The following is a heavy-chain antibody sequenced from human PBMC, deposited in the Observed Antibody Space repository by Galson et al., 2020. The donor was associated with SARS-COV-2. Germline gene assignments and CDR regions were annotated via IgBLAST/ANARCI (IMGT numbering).Heavy chain of an antibody. Sequence: TGGSLRLSCAASGFTFSTYAMTWVRQAPGKGLEWVSSIGGGGVNIFYADSVKGRFTISRDNSKNTLSLQMNSLRTEDAAVYYCAKRGAAGSGGTIDFDYWGQGTLVTVSS. D-gene: IGHD6-19*01. V-gene: IGHV3-23*01. J-gene: IGHJ4*02. CDR2: IGGGGVNI. CDR3: AKRGAAGSGGTIDFDY. CDR1: GFTFSTYA.